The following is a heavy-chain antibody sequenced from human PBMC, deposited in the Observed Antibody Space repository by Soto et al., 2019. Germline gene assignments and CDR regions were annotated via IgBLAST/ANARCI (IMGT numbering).Heavy chain of an antibody. CDR1: GFSLSTSGVG. V-gene: IGHV2-5*02. J-gene: IGHJ6*02. CDR2: IYWDDDK. CDR3: IQSRCGGDCLQSYASHYYYGMDV. Sequence: QITLKESGPTLVKPTQTLTLTCTFSGFSLSTSGVGVGWIRQPPGKALEWLALIYWDDDKRYSPSLRSRLTISKDPSKNQVVLTMTNMDPVDTATYYCIQSRCGGDCLQSYASHYYYGMDVLGQGTTVTVSS. D-gene: IGHD2-21*02.